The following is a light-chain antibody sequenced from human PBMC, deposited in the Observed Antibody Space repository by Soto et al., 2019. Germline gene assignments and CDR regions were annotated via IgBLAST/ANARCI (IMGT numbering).Light chain of an antibody. Sequence: QSALTQPASVSGSPGQSITISCTGTSSNVGSYKLVSWYQQHPGNAPKLMIFEVNKRPSGVFNRFSGSKSGNTASLTISGLKVEDEADYYCCSSGGSPTYVFGTGTKLTVL. CDR2: EVN. CDR1: SSNVGSYKL. V-gene: IGLV2-23*02. J-gene: IGLJ1*01. CDR3: CSSGGSPTYV.